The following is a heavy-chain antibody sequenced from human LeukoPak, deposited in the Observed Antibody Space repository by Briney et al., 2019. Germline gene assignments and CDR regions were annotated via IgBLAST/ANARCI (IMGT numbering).Heavy chain of an antibody. V-gene: IGHV3-20*04. J-gene: IGHJ4*02. D-gene: IGHD6-13*01. Sequence: GGSLRLSCAASGFTFSSYGMSWVRQAPGKGLEWVSAISGSGGSTGYADSVKGRFTISRDNAKNSLYLQMNSLRAEDTALYYCARATGPSLIAAAGTNYWGQGTLVTVSS. CDR1: GFTFSSYG. CDR2: ISGSGGST. CDR3: ARATGPSLIAAAGTNY.